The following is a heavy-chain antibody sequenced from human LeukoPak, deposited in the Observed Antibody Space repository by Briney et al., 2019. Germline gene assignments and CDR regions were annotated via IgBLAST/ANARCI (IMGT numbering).Heavy chain of an antibody. V-gene: IGHV3-23*01. D-gene: IGHD3-10*01. CDR3: AKWAVLLWFGESSSGYYFDY. J-gene: IGHJ4*02. CDR1: GFTFSSYA. CDR2: ISGSGGST. Sequence: GGSLRLSCAASGFTFSSYAMSWVRQAPGKGLEWVSAISGSGGSTYYADSVKGRFTISRDNSKNTLYLQMNSLRAEDTAVYYCAKWAVLLWFGESSSGYYFDYWGQGALVTVSS.